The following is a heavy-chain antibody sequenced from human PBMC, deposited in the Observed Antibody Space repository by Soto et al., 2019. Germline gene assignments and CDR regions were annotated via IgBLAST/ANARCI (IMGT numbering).Heavy chain of an antibody. V-gene: IGHV3-9*01. CDR3: AKDFDFWSGVDY. J-gene: IGHJ4*02. CDR2: ISWNSGSV. Sequence: EVQLVESGGGLVQPGTSLRLTCAASGFTFDDYAMHWVQQVPGKGLEWVSGISWNSGSVDYADSVKGRFTISRDNAKRTLYLQLNSLTPGDTGFYYCAKDFDFWSGVDYWGQGTLVTVSS. D-gene: IGHD3-3*01. CDR1: GFTFDDYA.